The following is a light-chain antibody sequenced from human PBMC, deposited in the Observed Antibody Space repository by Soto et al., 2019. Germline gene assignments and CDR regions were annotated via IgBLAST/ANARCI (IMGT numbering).Light chain of an antibody. CDR1: QSVSSYY. CDR3: QQYGSSPQT. CDR2: GAS. Sequence: EIVLMQSPGILSLSPGERATLSCRASQSVSSYYLAWYQQKPGQAPRLLIYGASSRATGIPDRFSGSGSGTDFTLTISRLEPEDFAVYYCQQYGSSPQTFGQGTKLEIK. J-gene: IGKJ2*01. V-gene: IGKV3-20*01.